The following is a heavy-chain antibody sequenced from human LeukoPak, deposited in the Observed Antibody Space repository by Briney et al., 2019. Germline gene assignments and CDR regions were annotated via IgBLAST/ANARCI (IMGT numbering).Heavy chain of an antibody. V-gene: IGHV3-13*01. CDR2: IGHAGDT. D-gene: IGHD1-26*01. J-gene: IGHJ4*02. CDR1: GFAFSSYD. Sequence: GGSLRLSCAASGFAFSSYDMHWVRQVSGKGLEWVSAIGHAGDTYYADSAKGRFTISREDATKYFFLQMSSLRAADTAVCFCAALGDSINWGEGPRVTVSS. CDR3: AALGDSIN.